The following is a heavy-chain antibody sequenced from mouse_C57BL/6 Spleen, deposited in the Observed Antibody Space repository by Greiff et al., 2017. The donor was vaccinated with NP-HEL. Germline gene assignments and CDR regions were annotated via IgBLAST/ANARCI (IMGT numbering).Heavy chain of an antibody. Sequence: EVQLVESGGGLVKPGGSLKLSCAASGFTFSDYGMHWVRQAPEKGLEWVAYISSGSSTIYYADTVKGRFTISRDNAKNTLFLQMTSLRSEDTAMHYCARGLPWYFDVWGTGTTVTVSS. D-gene: IGHD2-4*01. CDR2: ISSGSSTI. CDR3: ARGLPWYFDV. V-gene: IGHV5-17*01. CDR1: GFTFSDYG. J-gene: IGHJ1*03.